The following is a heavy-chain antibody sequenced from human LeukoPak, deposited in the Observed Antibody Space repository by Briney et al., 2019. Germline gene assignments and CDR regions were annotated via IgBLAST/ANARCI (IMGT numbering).Heavy chain of an antibody. D-gene: IGHD7-27*01. V-gene: IGHV3-30*03. CDR2: ISHDGNNK. Sequence: GGCLRLSCAASGFSFSTYGMHWVRQAPGKGLEWVAVISHDGNNKYYVDSVKGRFTISRDNSKNTLYLQMNSLRAEDTAVYYCARDWGNWGYGWYFDHWGQGTLVTVSS. J-gene: IGHJ4*02. CDR1: GFSFSTYG. CDR3: ARDWGNWGYGWYFDH.